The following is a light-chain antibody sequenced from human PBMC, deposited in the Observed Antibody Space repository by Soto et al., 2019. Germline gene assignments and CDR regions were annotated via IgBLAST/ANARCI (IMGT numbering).Light chain of an antibody. Sequence: QSALTQPPSASGSPGQSVTISCTGTSSDVGAYKYVSWYQQYPGKAPKLMIYEVSKRPSGVPDRFSGSKSGNTASLTVSGLQADDEADYYCTSYVGSNIRVFGGGTQLTVL. CDR3: TSYVGSNIRV. CDR2: EVS. V-gene: IGLV2-8*01. J-gene: IGLJ3*02. CDR1: SSDVGAYKY.